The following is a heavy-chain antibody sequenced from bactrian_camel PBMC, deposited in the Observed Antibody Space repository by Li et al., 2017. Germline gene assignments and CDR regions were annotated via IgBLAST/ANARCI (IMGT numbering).Heavy chain of an antibody. J-gene: IGHJ4*01. V-gene: IGHV3S63*01. CDR2: IRTEDGDT. CDR1: GYTLGSKC. D-gene: IGHD2*01. Sequence: HVQLVESGGGSVQAGGSLRLSCAASGYTLGSKCVGWFRQAPGKEREGVACIRTEDGDTLYADTVKGRFTISHDKASNTVYLQMNNLKPEDTARYYCAARRSGGYCDAGVPRLFNYWGQGTQVTVS. CDR3: AARRSGGYCDAGVPRLFNY.